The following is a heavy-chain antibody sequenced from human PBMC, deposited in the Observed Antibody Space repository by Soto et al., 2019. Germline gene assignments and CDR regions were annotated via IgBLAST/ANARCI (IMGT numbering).Heavy chain of an antibody. Sequence: EVQLLESGGGLVQPGGSLRLSCAASGFTFSSYAMSWVRQAPGKGLEWVSAISGSGGSTYYADSVKGRFTISRDNSKNTLYLQMNSLRAEDTAVYYCANDRGGWYDYWYFDLWGRGTLVTVSS. CDR3: ANDRGGWYDYWYFDL. J-gene: IGHJ2*01. CDR2: ISGSGGST. CDR1: GFTFSSYA. D-gene: IGHD6-19*01. V-gene: IGHV3-23*01.